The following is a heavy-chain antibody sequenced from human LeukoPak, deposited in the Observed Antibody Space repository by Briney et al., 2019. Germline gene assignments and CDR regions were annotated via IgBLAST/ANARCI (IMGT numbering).Heavy chain of an antibody. J-gene: IGHJ3*02. CDR2: IYYSGST. Sequence: PSETLSLTCTVSGGSISSSTYYWGWIRQPPGKGLEWIGSIYYSGSTNYNPSLKSRVTISVDTSKNQFSLKLSSVTAADTAVYYCARDHQYDFWSGPIYAFDIWGQGTMVTVSS. D-gene: IGHD3-3*01. V-gene: IGHV4-39*07. CDR1: GGSISSSTYY. CDR3: ARDHQYDFWSGPIYAFDI.